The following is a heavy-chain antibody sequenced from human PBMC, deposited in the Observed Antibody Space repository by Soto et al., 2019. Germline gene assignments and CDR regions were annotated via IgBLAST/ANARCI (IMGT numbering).Heavy chain of an antibody. CDR1: GYTFTRHW. CDR2: INPSVGTT. CDR3: ARHRPQEDGSKKGFDH. D-gene: IGHD2-15*01. Sequence: ASVKVSCKASGYTFTRHWMHWVRQAPGQGLEWMAVINPSVGTTLYAQKFQGRVTMSLDTSKNQFSLRLTSVTAADTALYYCARHRPQEDGSKKGFDHWGQGTLVTAPQ. V-gene: IGHV1-46*01. J-gene: IGHJ4*02.